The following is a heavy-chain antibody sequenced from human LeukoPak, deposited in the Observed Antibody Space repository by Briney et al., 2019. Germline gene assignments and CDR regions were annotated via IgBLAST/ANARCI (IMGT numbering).Heavy chain of an antibody. CDR1: GGSFSGYY. CDR2: INHSGST. J-gene: IGHJ6*03. Sequence: PSETLSLTCAVYGGSFSGYYWSWIRQPPGKGLEWIGEINHSGSTNYNPSLKSRVTTSVNTSKNQFSLKLSSVTAADTAVYYCARGLRRWYDYMDVWGKGTTVIVSS. D-gene: IGHD6-13*01. CDR3: ARGLRRWYDYMDV. V-gene: IGHV4-34*01.